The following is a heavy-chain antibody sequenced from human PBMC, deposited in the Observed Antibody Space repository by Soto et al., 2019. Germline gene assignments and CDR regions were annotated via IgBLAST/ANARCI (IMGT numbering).Heavy chain of an antibody. CDR1: GGSFSGLS. D-gene: IGHD1-1*01. Sequence: SETLSLTCAVYGGSFSGLSWNWIRQSPGKKLEWIGEIDYRGNTNYNPSLRSRVTLSVDASKNQFSLKVTSVTAADAAKYYCARSRKSGDHALGLEYWSRGTLVTVSS. CDR2: IDYRGNT. V-gene: IGHV4-34*01. CDR3: ARSRKSGDHALGLEY. J-gene: IGHJ4*02.